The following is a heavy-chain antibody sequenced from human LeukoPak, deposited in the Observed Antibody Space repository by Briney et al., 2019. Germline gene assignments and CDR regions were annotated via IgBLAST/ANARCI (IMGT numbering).Heavy chain of an antibody. Sequence: SVKVSCKASGYTFTSDYLHWVRQAPGQGLEWMGGIIPIFGTANYAQKFQGRVTITADESTSTAYMELSSLRSEDTAVYYCASPDYYDTYWGQGTLVTVSS. J-gene: IGHJ4*02. CDR3: ASPDYYDTY. V-gene: IGHV1-69*13. CDR1: GYTFTSDY. D-gene: IGHD3-22*01. CDR2: IIPIFGTA.